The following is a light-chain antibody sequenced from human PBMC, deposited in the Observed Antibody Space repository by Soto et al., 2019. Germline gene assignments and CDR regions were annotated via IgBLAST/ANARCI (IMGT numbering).Light chain of an antibody. J-gene: IGKJ1*01. Sequence: EIVLTQSPATLSLSPGERATLSCWASQSVSSYLAWYQHKPGQAPRLLIYDASNRATGIPARFSGSGSGTDFTLTISSLEPEDFAVYDCQQRSSWPWTFGQGTKVEIK. CDR3: QQRSSWPWT. CDR2: DAS. V-gene: IGKV3-11*01. CDR1: QSVSSY.